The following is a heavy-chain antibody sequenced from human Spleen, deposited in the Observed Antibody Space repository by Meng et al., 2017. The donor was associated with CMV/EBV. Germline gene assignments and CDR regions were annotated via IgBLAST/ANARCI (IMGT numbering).Heavy chain of an antibody. J-gene: IGHJ6*02. CDR2: IRYDGSDK. CDR3: ANVVPDAIYYYYYGMDV. V-gene: IGHV3-30*02. Sequence: GESLKISCTASGFTFSSYTMHWVRQAPGKGPEWVAFIRYDGSDKYFADSVKGRFTISRDNSKNTLYLQMNSLRAEDTAVYYCANVVPDAIYYYYYGMDVWGQGTTVTVS. D-gene: IGHD2-2*01. CDR1: GFTFSSYT.